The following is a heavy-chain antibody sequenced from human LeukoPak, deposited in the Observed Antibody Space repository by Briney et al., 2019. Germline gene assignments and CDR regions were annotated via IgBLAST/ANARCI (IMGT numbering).Heavy chain of an antibody. Sequence: PSGTLSLTCAVSGGSISSSNWWSWVRQPPGKGLEWIGEIYHSGSTNYNPSLKSRVTISVDKSKNRFSLKLSSVTAADTAVYYCARFVVVPAAIYYYYYGMDVWGQGTTVTVSS. J-gene: IGHJ6*02. CDR1: GGSISSSNW. D-gene: IGHD2-2*01. CDR3: ARFVVVPAAIYYYYYGMDV. CDR2: IYHSGST. V-gene: IGHV4-4*02.